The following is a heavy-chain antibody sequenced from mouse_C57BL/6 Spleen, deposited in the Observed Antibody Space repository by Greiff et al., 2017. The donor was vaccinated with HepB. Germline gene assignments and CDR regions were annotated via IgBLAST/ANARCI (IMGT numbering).Heavy chain of an antibody. CDR1: GFTFSDYG. Sequence: EVNLVESGGGLVKPGGSLKLSCAASGFTFSDYGMHWVRQAPEKGLEWVAYISSGSSTIYYADTVKGRFTISRDNAKNTLFLQMTSLRSEDTAMYYCARGPHYYGSSYWYFDVWGTGTTVTVSS. CDR3: ARGPHYYGSSYWYFDV. D-gene: IGHD1-1*01. V-gene: IGHV5-17*01. CDR2: ISSGSSTI. J-gene: IGHJ1*03.